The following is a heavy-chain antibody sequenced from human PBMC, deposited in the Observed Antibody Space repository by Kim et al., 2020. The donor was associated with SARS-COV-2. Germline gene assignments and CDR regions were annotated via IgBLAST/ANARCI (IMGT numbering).Heavy chain of an antibody. J-gene: IGHJ3*01. CDR1: GFTFSSYA. CDR2: ISGSGSNR. CDR3: ARESDSAFHL. Sequence: GGSLRLSCAASGFTFSSYAMRWVRQAPGKGLEWVSGISGSGSNRYHADSVKGRFTISRDNSKNTLYLQMNSLRAEDTAVYYCARESDSAFHLWGQGTMVTVSS. V-gene: IGHV3-23*01.